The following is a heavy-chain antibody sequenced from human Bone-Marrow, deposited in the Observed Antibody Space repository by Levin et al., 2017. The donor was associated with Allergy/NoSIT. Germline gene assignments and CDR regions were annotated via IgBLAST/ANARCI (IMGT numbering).Heavy chain of an antibody. V-gene: IGHV4-38-2*02. Sequence: PGGSLRLSCTVSGSSISSGYYWGWIRQPPGKGLEWIGSIYHSGSTYYNPSLKSRVTISVDTSKNQFSLKLSSVTAADTAVYYCARGSRFIAVAGMDVWGQGTTVTVSS. D-gene: IGHD6-19*01. J-gene: IGHJ6*02. CDR2: IYHSGST. CDR3: ARGSRFIAVAGMDV. CDR1: GSSISSGYY.